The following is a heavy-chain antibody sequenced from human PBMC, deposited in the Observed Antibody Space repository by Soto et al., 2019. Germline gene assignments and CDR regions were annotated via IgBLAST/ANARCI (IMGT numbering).Heavy chain of an antibody. V-gene: IGHV3-23*01. CDR3: GKDLLGYCNGGRCLSWFDP. Sequence: AGGSLRLSCAASGFTFSSYAMSWVRQAPGKGLEWVSTISGRGDTTYYADSVMGRFTISRDNSKDTLYLRMNSLRADDTAVYYCGKDLLGYCNGGRCLSWFDPWGQGTLVTVSS. J-gene: IGHJ5*02. CDR1: GFTFSSYA. CDR2: ISGRGDTT. D-gene: IGHD2-15*01.